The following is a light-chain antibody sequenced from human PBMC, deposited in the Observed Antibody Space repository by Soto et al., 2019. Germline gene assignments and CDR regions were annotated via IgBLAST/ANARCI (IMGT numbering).Light chain of an antibody. CDR2: GAS. CDR3: QQYDNWPLT. Sequence: EIVMTQSPATLPVSPGERATLSCRASQSVSSKLAWYQQKPGQAPRLLIYGASTRATGIPARFSGSGSGTEFTLTISSLQSEDFAVYYCQQYDNWPLTFGGGTKVDIK. CDR1: QSVSSK. V-gene: IGKV3-15*01. J-gene: IGKJ4*01.